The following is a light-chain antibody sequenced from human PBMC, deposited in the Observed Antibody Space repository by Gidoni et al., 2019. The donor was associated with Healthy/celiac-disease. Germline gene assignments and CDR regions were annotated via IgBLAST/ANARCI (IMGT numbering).Light chain of an antibody. Sequence: QSVLTQPPSVSGAPGQRVTISCTVSSSNIGAGYDVHWYQQLPGTAPKLLLYGNSNRPSGVPDRFSGSKSGTSASLAITGLQAEDEADYYCQSYDSSLSGHVFGTGTKVTVL. V-gene: IGLV1-40*01. J-gene: IGLJ1*01. CDR2: GNS. CDR3: QSYDSSLSGHV. CDR1: SSNIGAGYD.